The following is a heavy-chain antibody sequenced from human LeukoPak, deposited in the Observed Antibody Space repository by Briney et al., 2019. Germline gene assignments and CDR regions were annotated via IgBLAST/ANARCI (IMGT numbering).Heavy chain of an antibody. CDR2: INHSGST. D-gene: IGHD2-15*01. CDR1: GGSFSGYY. J-gene: IGHJ4*02. CDR3: ARGYSPVVVVAATVYFDY. Sequence: SETLSLTCAVYGGSFSGYYWSWIRQPPGKGLEWIGEINHSGSTNYNPSLKSRVTISVDTSKNQCSLKLSSVTAADTAVYYCARGYSPVVVVAATVYFDYWGQGTLVTVSS. V-gene: IGHV4-34*01.